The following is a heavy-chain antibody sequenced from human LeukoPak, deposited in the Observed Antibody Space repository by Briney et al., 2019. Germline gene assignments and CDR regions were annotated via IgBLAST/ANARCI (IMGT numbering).Heavy chain of an antibody. CDR1: RFTLRNYW. J-gene: IGHJ5*02. V-gene: IGHV3-74*01. Sequence: GGSLRLSCATSRFTLRNYWMSWLHQAPGKGLVWVARSKYDGSTTFYAESVKGRFTISRDNARNTLYLQMNSLRVDDTAVYYCAKSDWFDPWGRGTLVTVSS. CDR2: SKYDGSTT. CDR3: AKSDWFDP.